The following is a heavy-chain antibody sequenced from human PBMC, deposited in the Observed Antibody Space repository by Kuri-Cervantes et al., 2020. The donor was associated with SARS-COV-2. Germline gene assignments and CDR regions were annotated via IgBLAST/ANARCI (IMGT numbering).Heavy chain of an antibody. CDR2: INQDGSEE. D-gene: IGHD5-18*01. CDR1: GLTLSDKW. V-gene: IGHV3-7*01. CDR3: ARDLSSGLWAFDY. Sequence: GESLKISCAASGLTLSDKWMSWVRQAPGKGLEWVANINQDGSEEFYVESVKGRFTISRDNARNSLYLQMNSLRAEDTAVYYCARDLSSGLWAFDYWGQGTLVTVSS. J-gene: IGHJ4*02.